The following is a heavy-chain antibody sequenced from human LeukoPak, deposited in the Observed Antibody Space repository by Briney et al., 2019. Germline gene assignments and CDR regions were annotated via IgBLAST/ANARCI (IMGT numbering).Heavy chain of an antibody. Sequence: SETLSLTCTVSGGSISGFYWSWIRQSAGKGLEWIGRLYTSGYTNYNPSLESRVTMSVDTPKNQFSLKLRSVTAADTAVYYCARDNRILWFGENHHYGMDVWGQGTTVTVSS. CDR3: ARDNRILWFGENHHYGMDV. CDR2: LYTSGYT. V-gene: IGHV4-4*07. CDR1: GGSISGFY. J-gene: IGHJ6*02. D-gene: IGHD3-10*01.